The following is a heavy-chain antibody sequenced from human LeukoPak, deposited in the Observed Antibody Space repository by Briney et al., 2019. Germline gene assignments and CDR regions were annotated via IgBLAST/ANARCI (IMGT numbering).Heavy chain of an antibody. CDR3: ARESSYYDSSGYLDY. V-gene: IGHV4-31*03. D-gene: IGHD3-22*01. Sequence: SETLSLTCTVSGGSISSGGYYWSWIHQHPGKGLEWIGYIYYSGSTYYNPSLKSRVTISVDTSKNQFSLKLSSVTAADTAVYYCARESSYYDSSGYLDYWGQGTLVTVSS. CDR1: GGSISSGGYY. J-gene: IGHJ4*02. CDR2: IYYSGST.